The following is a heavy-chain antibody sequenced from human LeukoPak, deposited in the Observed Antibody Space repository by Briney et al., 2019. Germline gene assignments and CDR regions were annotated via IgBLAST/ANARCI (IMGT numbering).Heavy chain of an antibody. V-gene: IGHV3-23*01. J-gene: IGHJ4*02. CDR1: GITLSNYG. Sequence: PGGSLRLSCAVSGITLSNYGMSWVRQAPGKGLEWVAGISDSGGSTNYADSVKGRFTISRDNAKNTLYLQMNSLRAEDTAVYFCAKRGVVIRVILVGFHKQAYYFDYWGQGALVTVSS. CDR3: AKRGVVIRVILVGFHKQAYYFDY. CDR2: ISDSGGST. D-gene: IGHD3-10*01.